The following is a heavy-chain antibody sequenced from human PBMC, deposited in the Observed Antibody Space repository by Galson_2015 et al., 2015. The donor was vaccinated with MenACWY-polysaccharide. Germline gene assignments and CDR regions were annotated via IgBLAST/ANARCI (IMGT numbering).Heavy chain of an antibody. D-gene: IGHD2-21*01. Sequence: PVKVSCKASGYTFSSYDINWVRQARGQGLGWMGWVNPNSGNTGYAQRFQGRVAMTRDTATSTAYMELRMLRYDDTAVYYCTRIIARKHTFVDSWGQGTLVSVS. CDR1: GYTFSSYD. V-gene: IGHV1-8*01. J-gene: IGHJ4*02. CDR3: TRIIARKHTFVDS. CDR2: VNPNSGNT.